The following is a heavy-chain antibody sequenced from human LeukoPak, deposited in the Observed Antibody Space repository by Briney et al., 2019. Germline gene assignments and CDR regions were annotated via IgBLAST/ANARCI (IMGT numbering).Heavy chain of an antibody. Sequence: SETLSLTCAVYGGSFSGYYWSWIRQPPGKGLEWIGEINHSGSTNYNPSLRSRVTISVDTSKNQFSLKLSSVTAADTAVYYCARESSSSFPRYNWFDPWGQGTLVTVSS. CDR2: INHSGST. V-gene: IGHV4-34*01. D-gene: IGHD6-13*01. CDR3: ARESSSSFPRYNWFDP. J-gene: IGHJ5*02. CDR1: GGSFSGYY.